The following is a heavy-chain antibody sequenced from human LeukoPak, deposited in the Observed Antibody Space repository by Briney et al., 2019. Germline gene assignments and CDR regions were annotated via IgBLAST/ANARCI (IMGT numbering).Heavy chain of an antibody. CDR1: GFTFDDYA. D-gene: IGHD3-22*01. J-gene: IGHJ4*02. V-gene: IGHV3-9*01. Sequence: GGSLRLSCAASGFTFDDYAMHWVRQAPGKGLEWVSGISWNSGSIGYADSVKGRFTISRDNAKNSLYLQMNSLRAEDTALYYCAKDIYYDSSGPYDYWGQGTLVTVSS. CDR2: ISWNSGSI. CDR3: AKDIYYDSSGPYDY.